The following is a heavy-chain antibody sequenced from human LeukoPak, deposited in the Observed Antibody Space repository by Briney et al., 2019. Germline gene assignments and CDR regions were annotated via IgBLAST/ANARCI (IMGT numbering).Heavy chain of an antibody. J-gene: IGHJ4*02. D-gene: IGHD2-2*01. CDR1: GGSSSGYY. Sequence: SETLSLTCAVYGGSSSGYYWSWIRQPPGKGLEWIGEINHSGSTNYNPSPKSRVTISVDTSKNQFSLKLSSVTAADTAVYYCARDVWGIVVPAAIIRWGQGTLVSVSS. CDR3: ARDVWGIVVPAAIIR. V-gene: IGHV4-34*01. CDR2: INHSGST.